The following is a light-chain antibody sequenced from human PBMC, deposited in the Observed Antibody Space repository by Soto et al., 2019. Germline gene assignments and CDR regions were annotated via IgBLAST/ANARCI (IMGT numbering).Light chain of an antibody. CDR2: DAS. CDR1: QSISSW. CDR3: EQYNSYGYT. V-gene: IGKV1-5*01. J-gene: IGKJ2*01. Sequence: DIQMTQSPSTLSSSVGDRVTITCRASQSISSWLAWYQQKPWKAPKLLIYDASSLESGVPSRFSGSGSGTEFTLTISSLQPDYLATYYCEQYNSYGYTFGEGTKLEIK.